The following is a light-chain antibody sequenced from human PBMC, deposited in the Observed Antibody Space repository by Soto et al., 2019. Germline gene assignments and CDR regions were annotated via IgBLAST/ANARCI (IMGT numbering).Light chain of an antibody. CDR3: QQYNNWPPIT. CDR1: QSVGNN. V-gene: IGKV3-15*01. Sequence: EVMLTQSPGTLSLYPGERTTLSCRASQSVGNNLAWYQQKPGQAPRLFIYGASTRATGIPARFSGSGSGTEFTLTISSLQSEDFAIYYCQQYNNWPPITFGQGTRLEIK. J-gene: IGKJ5*01. CDR2: GAS.